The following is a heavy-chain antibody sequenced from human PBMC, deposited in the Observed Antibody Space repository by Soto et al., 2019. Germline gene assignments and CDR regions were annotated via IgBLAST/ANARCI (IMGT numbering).Heavy chain of an antibody. D-gene: IGHD4-17*01. CDR3: ARGGVSGDYELPLDY. CDR2: INPSGGST. V-gene: IGHV1-46*01. J-gene: IGHJ4*02. CDR1: GYTFTSYY. Sequence: ASVKVSCKASGYTFTSYYIHWVRQAPGQGLEWMGIINPSGGSTSYAQKFQGRVTMTRDTSTSTVYMELSSLRSDDTVVYFCARGGVSGDYELPLDYWGQGTLVTVSS.